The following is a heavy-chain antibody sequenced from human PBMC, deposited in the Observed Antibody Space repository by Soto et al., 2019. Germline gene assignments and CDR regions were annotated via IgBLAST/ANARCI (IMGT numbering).Heavy chain of an antibody. V-gene: IGHV3-23*01. CDR2: ISGSGGST. CDR1: GFTFSSYA. Sequence: GGSLRLSCAGSGFTFSSYAMSWVRQPPGKGLEWVSAISGSGGSTYYADSVKVRFTISRDNSKNTLYLQMNSLTAEDTAVYYCAKEQWNYYDSSGYPFDYWGQGTLVTVSS. CDR3: AKEQWNYYDSSGYPFDY. D-gene: IGHD3-22*01. J-gene: IGHJ4*02.